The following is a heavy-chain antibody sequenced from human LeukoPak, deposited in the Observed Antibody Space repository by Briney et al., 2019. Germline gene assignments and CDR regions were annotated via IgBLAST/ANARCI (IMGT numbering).Heavy chain of an antibody. V-gene: IGHV4-4*07. D-gene: IGHD3-22*01. CDR1: GGSISSFY. CDR2: IYTSGST. J-gene: IGHJ4*02. Sequence: NPSETLSLTCTVSGGSISSFYWSWIRQPAGKALEWIGRIYTSGSTNYNPSLKSRVTMSVDTSKNQFSLKLRSVTAADTAVYYCASEYYYDTSGYYSLASWGQGHLVTVSS. CDR3: ASEYYYDTSGYYSLAS.